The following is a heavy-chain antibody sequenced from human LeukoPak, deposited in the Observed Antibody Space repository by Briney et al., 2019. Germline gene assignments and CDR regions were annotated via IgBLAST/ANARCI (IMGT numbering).Heavy chain of an antibody. CDR1: GYTFTGYY. V-gene: IGHV1-2*02. CDR3: ARVVQYYDFWSGYSSFDY. J-gene: IGHJ4*02. D-gene: IGHD3-3*01. Sequence: GASVKVSCKASGYTFTGYYMHWVRQAPGQGLEWMGWINPNSGGTNYAQKFQGRVTTTRDTSISTAYMELSRLRSDDTAVYYCARVVQYYDFWSGYSSFDYWGQGTLVTVSS. CDR2: INPNSGGT.